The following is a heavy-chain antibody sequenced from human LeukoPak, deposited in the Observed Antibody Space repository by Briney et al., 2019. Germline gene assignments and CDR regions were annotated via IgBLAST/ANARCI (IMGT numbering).Heavy chain of an antibody. D-gene: IGHD5-18*01. J-gene: IGHJ4*02. CDR1: GGSISSSTYY. V-gene: IGHV4-39*01. CDR2: IYSTGST. Sequence: SETLSLTCTVSGGSISSSTYYWAWIRQPPGKGLEWIGGIYSTGSTYSTPSLKSRATISVDTSKNQFSLRLTSVTAADTAVYYCARLGDSAMVRYFDYWGQGTLVTVSS. CDR3: ARLGDSAMVRYFDY.